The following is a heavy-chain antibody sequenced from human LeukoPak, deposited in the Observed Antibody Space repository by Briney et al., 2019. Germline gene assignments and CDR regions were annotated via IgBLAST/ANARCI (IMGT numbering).Heavy chain of an antibody. V-gene: IGHV4-34*01. J-gene: IGHJ5*02. CDR1: GGSFSGYY. Sequence: SETLSLTCAVYGGSFSGYYRSWIRQPPGKGLEWIGEINHSGSTNYNPSLKSRVTISVDTSKNQFSLKLSSVTAADTAVYYCAVGVGELLAWGQGTLVTVSS. CDR2: INHSGST. D-gene: IGHD3-10*01. CDR3: AVGVGELLA.